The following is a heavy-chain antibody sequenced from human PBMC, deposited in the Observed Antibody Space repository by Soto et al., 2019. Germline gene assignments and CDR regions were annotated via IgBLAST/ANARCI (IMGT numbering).Heavy chain of an antibody. Sequence: ASVKVSCKASGYTFTRYSMHWVRQAPGQRPEWMGWINAGNGDTKYSEKLQGRVTFTRDTSASTTYMELSSLRSEDTAVYYCARNSYISGDHDSYYFYYWGQGTPVTVSS. CDR3: ARNSYISGDHDSYYFYY. CDR2: INAGNGDT. V-gene: IGHV1-3*01. D-gene: IGHD2-21*02. CDR1: GYTFTRYS. J-gene: IGHJ4*02.